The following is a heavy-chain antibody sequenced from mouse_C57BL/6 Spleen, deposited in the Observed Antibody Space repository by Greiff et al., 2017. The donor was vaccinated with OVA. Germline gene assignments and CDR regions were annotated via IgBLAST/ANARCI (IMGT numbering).Heavy chain of an antibody. D-gene: IGHD1-1*01. J-gene: IGHJ4*01. V-gene: IGHV1-63*01. Sequence: QVQLQQSGAELVRPGTSVKMSCKASGYTFTNYWIGWAKQRPGHGLEWIGDIYPGGGYTNYNEKFKGKATLTADKSSSTAYMQFSSLTSEDSAIYYCARSGYGSSYDAMDYWGQGTSVTVSS. CDR1: GYTFTNYW. CDR2: IYPGGGYT. CDR3: ARSGYGSSYDAMDY.